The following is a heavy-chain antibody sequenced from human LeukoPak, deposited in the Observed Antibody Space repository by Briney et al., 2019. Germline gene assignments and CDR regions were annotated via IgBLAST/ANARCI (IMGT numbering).Heavy chain of an antibody. CDR2: ISAYNGNT. J-gene: IGHJ4*02. D-gene: IGHD4-17*01. V-gene: IGHV1-18*01. CDR3: ARPGVYSGYTSDLDDYGDYTYYYFDY. CDR1: GYTFTSYD. Sequence: ASVRVSCKASGYTFTSYDISWVRQAPGQGLEWMGWISAYNGNTNYAQNLQGRVTMTTDTSTSTAYMELRSLRSDETAVYYCARPGVYSGYTSDLDDYGDYTYYYFDYWGQGTLVTVSS.